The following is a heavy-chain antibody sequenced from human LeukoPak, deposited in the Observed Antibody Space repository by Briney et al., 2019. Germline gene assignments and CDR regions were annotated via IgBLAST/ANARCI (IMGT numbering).Heavy chain of an antibody. J-gene: IGHJ4*02. D-gene: IGHD5-12*01. CDR2: INPSGGST. CDR1: GYTITSYD. CDR3: ARGLSGNIVATSTDY. Sequence: ASVKVSCKASGYTITSYDINWVRQAPGQGLEWMGIINPSGGSTSYAQKFQGRVTMTRDTSTSTVYMELSSLRSEDTAVYYCARGLSGNIVATSTDYWGQGTLVTVSS. V-gene: IGHV1-46*01.